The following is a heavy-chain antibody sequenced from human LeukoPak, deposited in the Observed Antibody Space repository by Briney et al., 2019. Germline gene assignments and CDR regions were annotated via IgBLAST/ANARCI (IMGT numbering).Heavy chain of an antibody. D-gene: IGHD3-22*01. Sequence: GASVKVSCKASGYTFTSHGICWVRQAPGQGLGWMGWISAYNGNTNYAQKFQGRVTMTTHTSTSTAYMELRSLRAYDTAVYYRARPLDSSGYFRPYTINHLHYWGQGTLVTVSS. CDR1: GYTFTSHG. V-gene: IGHV1-18*01. CDR3: ARPLDSSGYFRPYTINHLHY. J-gene: IGHJ4*02. CDR2: ISAYNGNT.